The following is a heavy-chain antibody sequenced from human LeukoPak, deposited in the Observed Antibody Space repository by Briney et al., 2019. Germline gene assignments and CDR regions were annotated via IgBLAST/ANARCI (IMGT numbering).Heavy chain of an antibody. D-gene: IGHD3-16*01. CDR2: IYYSGST. CDR1: GGSISSYY. J-gene: IGHJ6*03. Sequence: ASETLSLTCTVSGGSISSYYWSWIRQPPGKGLEWIGYIYYSGSTNYNPSLKSRVTISVDTSKNQFSLKLSPVTATDTAVYYCARETSQKGAHYMDVWGKGTTVTISS. CDR3: ARETSQKGAHYMDV. V-gene: IGHV4-59*01.